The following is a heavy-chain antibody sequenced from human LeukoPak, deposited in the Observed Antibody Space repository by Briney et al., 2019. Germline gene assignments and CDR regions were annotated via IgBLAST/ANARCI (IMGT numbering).Heavy chain of an antibody. Sequence: PSETLSLTCTVSGGSINSYYWSWIRQPAGKGLEWIGRIYTSGTTNYNPPLKSRLTMSVDTSKNQFSLKLSSVTAADTAVYYCARDAAYYYGSGSYRNGLDYWGQGSLVTVSA. CDR3: ARDAAYYYGSGSYRNGLDY. CDR2: IYTSGTT. CDR1: GGSINSYY. D-gene: IGHD3-10*01. J-gene: IGHJ4*02. V-gene: IGHV4-4*07.